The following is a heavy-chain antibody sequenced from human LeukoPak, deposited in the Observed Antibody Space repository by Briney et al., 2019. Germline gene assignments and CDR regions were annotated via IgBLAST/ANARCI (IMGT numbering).Heavy chain of an antibody. CDR1: GFPFSSYA. CDR3: AKVQGSSWYDIFGLDV. V-gene: IGHV3-23*01. Sequence: PGGSLRLSCAASGFPFSSYAMSWVRQAPGKGLEWVSVISGSGVSTYHADSVKGRFAISRDNSKNTLYLQMNSLRAEDTAVYYCAKVQGSSWYDIFGLDVWGQGTTVTVSS. D-gene: IGHD6-13*01. CDR2: ISGSGVST. J-gene: IGHJ6*02.